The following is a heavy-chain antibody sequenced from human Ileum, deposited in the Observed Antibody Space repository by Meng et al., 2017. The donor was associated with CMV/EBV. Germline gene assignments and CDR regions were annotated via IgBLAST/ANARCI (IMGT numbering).Heavy chain of an antibody. CDR2: INTYNGDT. V-gene: IGHV1-18*01. CDR3: ARFWLDIEVVVASKGFDC. Sequence: ASVKVSCKASGYTFTSYGITWVRQAPRQGLEWMGWINTYNGDTTYAQNLQGRVTMTTDTSTNTAFMELRSLRSDDTAVYYCARFWLDIEVVVASKGFDCWGQGTLVTVSS. CDR1: GYTFTSYG. D-gene: IGHD2-15*01. J-gene: IGHJ4*02.